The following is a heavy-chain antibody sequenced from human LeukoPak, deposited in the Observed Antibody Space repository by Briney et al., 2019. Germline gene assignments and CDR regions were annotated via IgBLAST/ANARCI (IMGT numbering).Heavy chain of an antibody. J-gene: IGHJ4*02. D-gene: IGHD6-19*01. V-gene: IGHV1-69*01. CDR1: GGTFSSYA. CDR2: IIPIFGTA. Sequence: SVKVSCKASGGTFSSYAISWVRQAPGQGLERMGGIIPIFGTANYAQKFQGRVTITADESTSTAYMELSSLRSEDTAVYYCARGGSGYSSGWSLPLFDYWGQGTLVTVSS. CDR3: ARGGSGYSSGWSLPLFDY.